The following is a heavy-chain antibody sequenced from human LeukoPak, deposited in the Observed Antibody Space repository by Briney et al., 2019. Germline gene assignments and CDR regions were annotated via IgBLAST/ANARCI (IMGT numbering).Heavy chain of an antibody. V-gene: IGHV3-30*02. CDR1: GFTFNAYA. Sequence: PGGSLRLSCAASGFTFNAYAIHWVRQAPGKGLEWVAFIRKDGNNENYADSVKGRFTISRDNSKNTLYLQMNSLRAEDTAVYYCAKLGAARRPFDYWGQGTLVTVSS. D-gene: IGHD6-6*01. CDR2: IRKDGNNE. CDR3: AKLGAARRPFDY. J-gene: IGHJ4*02.